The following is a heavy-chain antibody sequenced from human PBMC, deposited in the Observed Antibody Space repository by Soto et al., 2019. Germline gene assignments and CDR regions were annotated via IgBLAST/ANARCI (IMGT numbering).Heavy chain of an antibody. V-gene: IGHV4-39*01. CDR1: GGSISSSSYY. CDR3: ARGWGRIFDY. D-gene: IGHD7-27*01. CDR2: IYYSGST. J-gene: IGHJ4*02. Sequence: KTSETLSLTCTVSGGSISSSSYYWGWIRQPPGKGLEWIGSIYYSGSTYYNPSLKSRVTISVDTSKNQFSLKLSSATAADTAVYYCARGWGRIFDYWGQGTLVTVSS.